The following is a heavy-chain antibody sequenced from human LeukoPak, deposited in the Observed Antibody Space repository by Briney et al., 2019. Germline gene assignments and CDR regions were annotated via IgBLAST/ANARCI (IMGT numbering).Heavy chain of an antibody. D-gene: IGHD5-18*01. Sequence: GGSLRLSCAASGFTFSSYGMNWVHQAPGKGLEWVSSISSSSSYKYYTDSVKGRFTISRDNAKNSLYLQMNSLRAEDTAVYYCAREDDSYGYDYWGQGTLVTVSS. CDR2: ISSSSSYK. V-gene: IGHV3-21*01. CDR3: AREDDSYGYDY. CDR1: GFTFSSYG. J-gene: IGHJ4*02.